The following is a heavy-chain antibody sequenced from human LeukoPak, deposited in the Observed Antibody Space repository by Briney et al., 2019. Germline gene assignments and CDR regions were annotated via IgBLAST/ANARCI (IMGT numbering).Heavy chain of an antibody. Sequence: PSETLSLTCTVSGGSISSSSYYWGWIRQPPGKGLERIGSIYYSGSTYYNPSLKSRVTISVDTSKNQFSLKLSPVTAADTAVYYCARSNCSSTSCPRGGWFDPWGQGTLVTVSS. CDR3: ARSNCSSTSCPRGGWFDP. D-gene: IGHD2-2*01. CDR1: GGSISSSSYY. J-gene: IGHJ5*02. V-gene: IGHV4-39*07. CDR2: IYYSGST.